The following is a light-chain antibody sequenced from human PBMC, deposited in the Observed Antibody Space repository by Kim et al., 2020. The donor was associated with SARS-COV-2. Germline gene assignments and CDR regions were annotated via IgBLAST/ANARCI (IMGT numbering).Light chain of an antibody. CDR2: DAS. Sequence: ASVGDRVTITWRASQDINRYLAWFQQKTGKAPKSLISDASNLQSGVPSRFSGSVSGTDFTLTISSLQPEDSATYYCQQYRFYPPTFGGGTKVDIK. CDR3: QQYRFYPPT. CDR1: QDINRY. V-gene: IGKV1-16*01. J-gene: IGKJ4*01.